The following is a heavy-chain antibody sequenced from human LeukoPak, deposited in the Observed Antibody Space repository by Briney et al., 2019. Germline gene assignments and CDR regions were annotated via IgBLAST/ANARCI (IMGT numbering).Heavy chain of an antibody. CDR2: IYSGGST. D-gene: IGHD6-19*01. CDR1: GFTVSSNY. CDR3: ARGIAVAGIFDY. J-gene: IGHJ4*02. V-gene: IGHV3-53*01. Sequence: AGSLRLSCAASGFTVSSNYMSWVRQAQGKGLEWVSVIYSGGSTYYADSVKGRFTISRDNSKNTLYLQMNSLRAEDTAVYYCARGIAVAGIFDYWGQGALVTVSS.